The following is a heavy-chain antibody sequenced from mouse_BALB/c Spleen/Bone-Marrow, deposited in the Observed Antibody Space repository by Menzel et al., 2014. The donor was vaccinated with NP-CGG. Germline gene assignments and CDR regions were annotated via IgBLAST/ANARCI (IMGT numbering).Heavy chain of an antibody. D-gene: IGHD3-2*02. Sequence: EVKLVESGAELVKPGASVKLSCTASGFNIXDTYMHWVKQRPEQGLEWIGRIDPANGNTKSDPKFQGKATITADTSSNTAYLQLSSLTSEDTAVYYCAREATYAMDYWGQGTSVTVSS. V-gene: IGHV14-3*02. CDR3: AREATYAMDY. J-gene: IGHJ4*01. CDR1: GFNIXDTY. CDR2: IDPANGNT.